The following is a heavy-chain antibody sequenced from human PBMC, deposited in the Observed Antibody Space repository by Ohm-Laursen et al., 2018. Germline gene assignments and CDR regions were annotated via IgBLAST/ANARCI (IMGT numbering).Heavy chain of an antibody. CDR1: GGSISSYY. CDR2: IYKSGST. V-gene: IGHV4-59*08. D-gene: IGHD2-21*02. J-gene: IGHJ4*02. CDR3: ARSLVTDFDY. Sequence: SETLSLTCSVSGGSISSYYWSWTRQSPGKGLEWIGYIYKSGSTNYNPSRKSRVTISVDTSKNQFSLKLSSVTAADTAVYYCARSLVTDFDYWGQGTLVTVSS.